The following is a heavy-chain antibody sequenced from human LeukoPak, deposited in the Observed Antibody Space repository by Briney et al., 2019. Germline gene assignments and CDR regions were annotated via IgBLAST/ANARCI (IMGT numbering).Heavy chain of an antibody. CDR1: GFTFSSYS. J-gene: IGHJ4*02. Sequence: PGGSLRLSCAASGFTFSSYSMNWVRQAPGKGLEWVSSISSSSSYIYYADSVKGRFTISRDNAKNSLYLQMNSLRAEDTAVYYCASLNDYGVTFDYWGQGTLVTVSS. CDR3: ASLNDYGVTFDY. D-gene: IGHD4-17*01. V-gene: IGHV3-21*01. CDR2: ISSSSSYI.